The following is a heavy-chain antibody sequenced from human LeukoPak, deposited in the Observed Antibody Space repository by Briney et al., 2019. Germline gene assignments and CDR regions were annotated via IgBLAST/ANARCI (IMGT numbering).Heavy chain of an antibody. CDR2: IIPIFGTA. V-gene: IGHV1-69*13. D-gene: IGHD2-2*02. J-gene: IGHJ3*02. CDR3: AKAKDIVVVPAAIGGHGAFDI. CDR1: GGTFSSCA. Sequence: SVKVSCKASGGTFSSCAISWVRQAPGQGLEWMGGIIPIFGTANYAQKFQGRVTITADESTSTAYMELSSLRSEDTAVYYCAKAKDIVVVPAAIGGHGAFDIWGQGTMVTVSS.